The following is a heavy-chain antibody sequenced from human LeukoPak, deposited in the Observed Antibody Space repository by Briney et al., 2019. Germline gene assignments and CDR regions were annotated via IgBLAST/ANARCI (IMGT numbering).Heavy chain of an antibody. J-gene: IGHJ5*02. CDR2: IIPILGIA. D-gene: IGHD2-15*01. CDR1: GYTFTSYA. Sequence: SVKVSCKASGYTFTSYAISWVRQAPGQGLEWMGRIIPILGIANYAQKFQGRVTITADKSTSTAYMELSSLRSEDTAVYYCARVYQNYCSGGSRYYVWFDPWGQGTEVTVSS. CDR3: ARVYQNYCSGGSRYYVWFDP. V-gene: IGHV1-69*04.